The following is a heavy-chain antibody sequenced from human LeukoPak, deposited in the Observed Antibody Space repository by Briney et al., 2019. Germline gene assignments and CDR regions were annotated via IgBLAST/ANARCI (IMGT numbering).Heavy chain of an antibody. V-gene: IGHV3-30*02. J-gene: IGHJ4*02. CDR1: GFILRSYG. CDR2: IRYDENIE. CDR3: AKGVSSSWDYFDY. Sequence: GGSLRLYCAVSGFILRSYGMHWVRQATGKGLEWVAFIRYDENIEYYEDYVKSRYNISRENRKNTLFLKMNRQREGDTAEYYCAKGVSSSWDYFDYWGQGTLVTVSS. D-gene: IGHD6-13*01.